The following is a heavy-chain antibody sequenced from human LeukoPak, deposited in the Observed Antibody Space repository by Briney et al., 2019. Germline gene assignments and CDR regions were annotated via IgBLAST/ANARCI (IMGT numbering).Heavy chain of an antibody. Sequence: HPGGSLRLSCAASGFTFSSYAMSWVRQAPGKGLEWVAVIWYDGSNKYYADSVKGRFTISRDNSKNTLYLQMNSLRAEDTAVYYCARDRGFTMVYYYFDYWGQGTLVTVSS. V-gene: IGHV3-33*08. D-gene: IGHD3-10*01. CDR1: GFTFSSYA. CDR2: IWYDGSNK. CDR3: ARDRGFTMVYYYFDY. J-gene: IGHJ4*02.